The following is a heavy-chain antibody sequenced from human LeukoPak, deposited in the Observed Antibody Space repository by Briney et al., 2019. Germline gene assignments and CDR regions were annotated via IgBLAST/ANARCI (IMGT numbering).Heavy chain of an antibody. Sequence: GWSLRLSCAASGFTFRSYTMHWVRQAPGKGLEYVSAITSNGGSTYRANSVKGRFTISRDNSKNTLYLQMGSLRAEDMGVYYCARGPANYFYMDVWGGGTTVTISS. J-gene: IGHJ6*03. V-gene: IGHV3-64*01. CDR2: ITSNGGST. CDR3: ARGPANYFYMDV. CDR1: GFTFRSYT.